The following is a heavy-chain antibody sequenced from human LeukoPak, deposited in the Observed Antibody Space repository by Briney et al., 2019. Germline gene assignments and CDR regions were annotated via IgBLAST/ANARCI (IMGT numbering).Heavy chain of an antibody. CDR1: GFTFSDYY. D-gene: IGHD6-13*01. Sequence: PGGSLRLSCAASGFTFSDYYMSWIRQAPGKGLEWVSYISTSVTTTYYGDSVKGRFTISRDNAKNSLYLQMNSLRAEDTAVYYCARDAGIIAAAVEYYFDYWGQGTLVTVSS. CDR3: ARDAGIIAAAVEYYFDY. V-gene: IGHV3-11*04. CDR2: ISTSVTTT. J-gene: IGHJ4*02.